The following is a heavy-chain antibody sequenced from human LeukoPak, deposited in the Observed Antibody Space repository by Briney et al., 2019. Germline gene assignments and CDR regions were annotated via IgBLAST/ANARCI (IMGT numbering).Heavy chain of an antibody. V-gene: IGHV1-18*01. CDR1: GYTFTSYG. J-gene: IGHJ6*03. CDR2: ISAYNGNT. CDR3: ARPRYGDVYYSYYMDV. D-gene: IGHD4-17*01. Sequence: GASVKVSCKASGYTFTSYGISWVRQAPGQGLEWMGWISAYNGNTNYAQKLQGRVTMTTDTSTSTAYMELRSLRSDDTAVYYCARPRYGDVYYSYYMDVWGKGTTVTVSS.